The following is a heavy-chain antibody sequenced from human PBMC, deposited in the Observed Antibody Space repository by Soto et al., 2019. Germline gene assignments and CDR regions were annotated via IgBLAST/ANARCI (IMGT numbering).Heavy chain of an antibody. CDR1: GGSISSYY. J-gene: IGHJ6*02. D-gene: IGHD3-3*01. V-gene: IGHV4-59*01. Sequence: SETLSLTCTVSGGSISSYYWSWIRQPPGKGLEWIGYIYYSGSTNYNPSLKSRVTISVDTSKNQFSLKLSSVTAADTAVYYCARDQGRGYDFWSGYCPGCGMDVWGQGTTVTVSS. CDR3: ARDQGRGYDFWSGYCPGCGMDV. CDR2: IYYSGST.